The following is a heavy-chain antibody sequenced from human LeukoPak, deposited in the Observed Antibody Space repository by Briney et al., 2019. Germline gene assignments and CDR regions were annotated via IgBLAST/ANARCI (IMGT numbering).Heavy chain of an antibody. CDR1: EFTFSSYT. V-gene: IGHV3-30-3*01. CDR3: ARLNRSAWSLPLDY. CDR2: ISYDGSNK. J-gene: IGHJ4*02. Sequence: PGRSLRLSCAASEFTFSSYTMHWVRQAPGKGLEWVAVISYDGSNKYYADSVKGRFTISRDNSKNTLYLQMNSLRAEDTAVYYCARLNRSAWSLPLDYWGQGTLVTVSS. D-gene: IGHD6-13*01.